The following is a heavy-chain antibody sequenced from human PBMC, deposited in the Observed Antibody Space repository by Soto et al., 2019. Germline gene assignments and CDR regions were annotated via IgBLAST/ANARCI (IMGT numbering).Heavy chain of an antibody. CDR2: IYHSGST. CDR1: SGSISSSNW. CDR3: ARVGGSGRGDY. J-gene: IGHJ4*02. D-gene: IGHD3-10*01. V-gene: IGHV4-4*02. Sequence: QVQLQESGPGLVKPSGTLSLTCAVSSGSISSSNWWSWVRQPPGKGLEWIGEIYHSGSTNYNPSLKSRVPISVDTSKTQLSLKLSSVTAAATAVYYCARVGGSGRGDYWGQGTLVTVS.